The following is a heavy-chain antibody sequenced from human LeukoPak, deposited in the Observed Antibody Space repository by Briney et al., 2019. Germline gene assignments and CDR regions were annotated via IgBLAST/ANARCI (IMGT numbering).Heavy chain of an antibody. CDR2: IFYSGST. J-gene: IGHJ4*02. Sequence: SETLSLTCIVSGDSISGYYWSWIRQPPGKGLEWIGYIFYSGSTNYNASLKSRVAISVDTSKDQFSLSLNSVTAADTAVYYCVGRAARYFDYWGQGILVTVSS. CDR3: VGRAARYFDY. V-gene: IGHV4-59*01. D-gene: IGHD2-15*01. CDR1: GDSISGYY.